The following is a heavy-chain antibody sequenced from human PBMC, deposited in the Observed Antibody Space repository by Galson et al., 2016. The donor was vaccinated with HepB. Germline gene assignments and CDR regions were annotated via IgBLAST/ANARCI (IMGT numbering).Heavy chain of an antibody. CDR1: GFTFSDHY. J-gene: IGHJ4*02. D-gene: IGHD2/OR15-2a*01. CDR2: SRDKAHSYTT. CDR3: ARDFYDGSCHYMDY. Sequence: SLRLSCAASGFTFSDHYIDWVRQAPGKGLEWVSRSRDKAHSYTTEYAASVKGRFAISRDESENSLYLQMNSLKTEDTAVYYCARDFYDGSCHYMDYWGRGTLVTVSS. V-gene: IGHV3-72*01.